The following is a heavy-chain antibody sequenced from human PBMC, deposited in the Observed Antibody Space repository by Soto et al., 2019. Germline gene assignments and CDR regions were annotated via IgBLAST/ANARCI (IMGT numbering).Heavy chain of an antibody. D-gene: IGHD3-10*01. CDR3: ARPSTYYYGSGSYRRSYYFDY. Sequence: SETLSLTCTVSGGSISSSSYYWGWIRQPPGKGLEWIGSIYYSGSTYYNPSLKSRVTISVDTSKNQFSLKLSSVTAADTAVYYCARPSTYYYGSGSYRRSYYFDYWGQGTLVTVSS. CDR2: IYYSGST. CDR1: GGSISSSSYY. V-gene: IGHV4-39*01. J-gene: IGHJ4*02.